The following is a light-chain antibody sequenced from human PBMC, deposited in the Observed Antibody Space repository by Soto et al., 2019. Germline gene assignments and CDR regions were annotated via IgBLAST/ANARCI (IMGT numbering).Light chain of an antibody. CDR3: MQGTHWPIT. V-gene: IGKV2-30*01. CDR2: KVS. Sequence: DIVMSQTPLSLSVTPGQPASISCRSSQSLLSSGGETYLFWYLQRPGRSPRRLIYKVSNRDSGVPARFSGSGSGTDFALKISRVEAEDVGVYYCMQGTHWPITFGQGTRLEI. J-gene: IGKJ5*01. CDR1: QSLLSSGGETY.